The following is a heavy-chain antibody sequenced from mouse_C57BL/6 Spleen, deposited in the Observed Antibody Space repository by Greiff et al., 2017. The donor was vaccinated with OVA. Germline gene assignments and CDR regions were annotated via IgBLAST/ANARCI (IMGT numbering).Heavy chain of an antibody. D-gene: IGHD4-1*01. CDR2: ISYDGSN. CDR3: ARGWDDFDY. CDR1: GYSITSGYY. Sequence: EVKLQQSGPGLVKPSQSLSLTCSVTGYSITSGYYWNWIRQFPGNKLEWMGYISYDGSNNYNPSLKNRISITRDTSKNQFFLKLNSVTTEDTATYYCARGWDDFDYWGQGTTLTVSS. J-gene: IGHJ2*01. V-gene: IGHV3-6*01.